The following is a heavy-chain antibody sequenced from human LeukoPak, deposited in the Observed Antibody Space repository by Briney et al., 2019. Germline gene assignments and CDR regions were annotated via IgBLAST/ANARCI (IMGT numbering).Heavy chain of an antibody. J-gene: IGHJ6*02. CDR3: AKAPSHYYDSSGYYYSYGMDV. CDR2: ISYDGSNK. D-gene: IGHD3-22*01. CDR1: GFTFSSYG. Sequence: GGSLRLSCAASGFTFSSYGMHWVRQAPGKGLEWVAVISYDGSNKYYADSVKGRFTISRDNSKNTLYLQMNSLRAEDTAVYYCAKAPSHYYDSSGYYYSYGMDVWGQGTTVTVSS. V-gene: IGHV3-30*18.